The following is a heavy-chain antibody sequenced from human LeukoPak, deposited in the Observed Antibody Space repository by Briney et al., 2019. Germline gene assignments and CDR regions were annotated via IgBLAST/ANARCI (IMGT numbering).Heavy chain of an antibody. J-gene: IGHJ4*02. V-gene: IGHV1-58*02. CDR1: GFTFTSSA. CDR3: AADPYGDYRFDY. D-gene: IGHD4-17*01. Sequence: ASVKVSCKASGFTFTSSAMQWVRQARGQRLEWIGWIVVGSGNTNYAQKFQERVTITRDMSTSTAYMELSSLRSEDTAVYYCAADPYGDYRFDYWGQGTLVTVSS. CDR2: IVVGSGNT.